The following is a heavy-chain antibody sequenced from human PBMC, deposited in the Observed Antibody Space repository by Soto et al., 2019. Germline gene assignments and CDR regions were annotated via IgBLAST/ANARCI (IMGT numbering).Heavy chain of an antibody. J-gene: IGHJ5*02. CDR3: ARGEASYDILTGYYSYWFDP. CDR1: GGSISSYY. V-gene: IGHV4-59*01. CDR2: IYYSGST. Sequence: QVQLQESGPGLVKPSETLSLTCPVSGGSISSYYWSWIRQPPGKGLEWIGYIYYSGSTNYNPSLQSRVTISLDPSKNQFSLKLSSVTAADMAVYYCARGEASYDILTGYYSYWFDPWGQGTLVIVSS. D-gene: IGHD3-9*01.